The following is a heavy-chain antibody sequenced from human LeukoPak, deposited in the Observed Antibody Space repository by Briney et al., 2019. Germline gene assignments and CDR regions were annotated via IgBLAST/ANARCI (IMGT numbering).Heavy chain of an antibody. CDR3: ARADYDSTGHIRGYFDY. Sequence: KPGGSLRLSCAASGFTFISYYVNWVRQAPGKGLEWVSSISSRSSSIYYADSLKGRFTISRDNAKNSLYLQMNSLRAEDTAVYYCARADYDSTGHIRGYFDYWGQGTLVTVSS. J-gene: IGHJ4*02. CDR1: GFTFISYY. V-gene: IGHV3-21*01. CDR2: ISSRSSSI. D-gene: IGHD3-22*01.